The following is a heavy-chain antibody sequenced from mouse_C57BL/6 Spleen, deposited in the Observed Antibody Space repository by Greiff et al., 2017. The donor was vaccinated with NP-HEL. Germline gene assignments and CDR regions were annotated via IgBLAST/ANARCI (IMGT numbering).Heavy chain of an antibody. CDR1: GYTFTDYN. CDR3: GRASYGTCATDW. V-gene: IGHV1-22*01. J-gene: IGHJ4*01. D-gene: IGHD2-10*01. Sequence: EVQLQQSGPELVKPGASVKMSCKASGYTFTDYNMHWVKQSHGKSLEWIGYINPNNGGTRYNQKFKGKATLTVNKSSSTAYMELRSLTSAESAVYACGRASYGTCATDWWGRGTSVTVSS. CDR2: INPNNGGT.